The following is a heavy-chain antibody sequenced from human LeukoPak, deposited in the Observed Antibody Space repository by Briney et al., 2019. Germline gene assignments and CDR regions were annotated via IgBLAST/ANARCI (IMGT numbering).Heavy chain of an antibody. CDR1: GFTVSSNY. Sequence: GGSLRLSCAASGFTVSSNYMSWVRQAPGKGLEWVSVIYSGGSTYYADSVKGRFTISRDNSKNTLYLQMDSLRAEDTAVYYCARVRDTTWFGYFDYWGQGTLVTVSS. J-gene: IGHJ4*02. CDR3: ARVRDTTWFGYFDY. CDR2: IYSGGST. D-gene: IGHD3-10*01. V-gene: IGHV3-66*01.